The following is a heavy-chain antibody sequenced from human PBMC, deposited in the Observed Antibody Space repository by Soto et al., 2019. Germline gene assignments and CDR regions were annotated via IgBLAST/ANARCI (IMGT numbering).Heavy chain of an antibody. V-gene: IGHV3-23*01. CDR2: ISASGGST. CDR1: GFSFGTYA. D-gene: IGHD3-10*01. CDR3: AKDRITKVRGVDDY. J-gene: IGHJ4*02. Sequence: EVQLLESGGALVQPGGSLRLSCAASGFSFGTYAMSWVRQAPGKGLEWVSGISASGGSTNYADSVKGRFSMSRDNSKNTLYLQMNRLRAEDTAVYYCAKDRITKVRGVDDYWGQGTLVTVSS.